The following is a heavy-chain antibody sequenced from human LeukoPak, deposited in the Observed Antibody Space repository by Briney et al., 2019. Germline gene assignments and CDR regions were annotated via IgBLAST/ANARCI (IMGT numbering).Heavy chain of an antibody. Sequence: SETLSLTCIVSVGSINTGDYYWIWIRHPPGKVPEWIGTIYNRDNTYYTSSLASRVTISMDTSNKHFSLKITSVTAADTAVYYCARGTDAYKVGNHWGQGALVTVSS. V-gene: IGHV4-39*07. CDR3: ARGTDAYKVGNH. D-gene: IGHD5-24*01. CDR1: VGSINTGDYY. J-gene: IGHJ5*02. CDR2: IYNRDNT.